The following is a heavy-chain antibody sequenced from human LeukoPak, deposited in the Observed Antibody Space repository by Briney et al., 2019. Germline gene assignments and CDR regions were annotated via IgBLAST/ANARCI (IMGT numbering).Heavy chain of an antibody. CDR1: GFTFSNYA. V-gene: IGHV3-30-3*01. J-gene: IGHJ4*02. CDR2: ISSDGSNR. D-gene: IGHD3-9*01. CDR3: ARQYYDILTALDF. Sequence: GGSLRLSCAASGFTFSNYAMHWVRQAPGRGLEWVTVISSDGSNRFYADSVKGRFTISRDNSKNTLYLQLNILRAEDTAMYYCARQYYDILTALDFWGQGTLVTVSS.